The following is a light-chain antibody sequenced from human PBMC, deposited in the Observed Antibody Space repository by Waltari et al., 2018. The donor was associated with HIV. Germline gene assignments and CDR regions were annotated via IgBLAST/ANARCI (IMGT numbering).Light chain of an antibody. CDR2: EVS. CDR1: QSLLDGGGKTY. CDR3: MPTVQLPYT. Sequence: DIVMTQPTLSLAVTPGQTASISCKSSQSLLDGGGKTYLYWYLQKPGQPPQLLIYEVSKRFSGVPDRVSGIGSGTDFTLKISRVEAEDVGVYYCMPTVQLPYTFGQGTKLEIK. V-gene: IGKV2D-29*01. J-gene: IGKJ2*01.